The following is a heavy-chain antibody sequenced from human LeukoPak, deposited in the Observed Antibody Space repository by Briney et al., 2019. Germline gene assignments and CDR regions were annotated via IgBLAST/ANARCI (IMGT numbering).Heavy chain of an antibody. CDR3: ASIVVVPAAIGNFDY. CDR1: GGSISSSSYY. V-gene: IGHV4-39*01. J-gene: IGHJ4*02. Sequence: SETLSLTCTVSGGSISSSSYYWGWIRQPPGKGLEWIGSIYYSGSTYYNPSLKGRVTISVDTSKNQFSLKLSSVTAADTAVYYCASIVVVPAAIGNFDYWGQGTLVTVSS. CDR2: IYYSGST. D-gene: IGHD2-2*01.